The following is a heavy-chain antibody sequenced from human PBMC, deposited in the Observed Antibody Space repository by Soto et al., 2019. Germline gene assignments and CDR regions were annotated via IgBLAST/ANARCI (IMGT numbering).Heavy chain of an antibody. D-gene: IGHD1-26*01. CDR3: ARDVGGSTWPNDWFET. CDR2: INRDGSNT. V-gene: IGHV3-74*01. J-gene: IGHJ5*02. Sequence: VHLVESGGGLVQPGGALRLSCAASGFALRSSWMHWVRQVPGKGLVWVSRINRDGSNTAYADSVKGRFTISKDPAKHTLYLQMYILRVEVTAGYYWARDVGGSTWPNDWFETWGQGALVTVSS. CDR1: GFALRSSW.